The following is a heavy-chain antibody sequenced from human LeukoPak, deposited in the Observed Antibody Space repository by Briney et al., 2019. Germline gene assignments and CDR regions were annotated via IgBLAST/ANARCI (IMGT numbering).Heavy chain of an antibody. D-gene: IGHD6-13*01. V-gene: IGHV4-31*03. CDR1: GDSISSGGYY. CDR2: MYFSGST. Sequence: SETLSLTCTVSGDSISSGGYYWSWIRQHPGKGLECIGYMYFSGSTFYNPSLKSRVIKSVDTSKNQFFLKLSSVTAADTAVYYCARSRRRGIAAAGTDYWGQGTLVTVSS. J-gene: IGHJ4*02. CDR3: ARSRRRGIAAAGTDY.